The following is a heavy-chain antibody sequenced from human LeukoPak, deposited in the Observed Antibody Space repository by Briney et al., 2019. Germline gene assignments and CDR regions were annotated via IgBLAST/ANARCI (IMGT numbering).Heavy chain of an antibody. Sequence: PGGSLRLSCAASGFTFDDYAMHWVRQAPGKGLEWVSGISWNCGSIGYADSVKGRFTISRDNAKNSLYLQMNSLRAEDTALYYCAKARRGELHFYFDYWGQGTLVTVSS. V-gene: IGHV3-9*01. J-gene: IGHJ4*02. CDR3: AKARRGELHFYFDY. CDR1: GFTFDDYA. CDR2: ISWNCGSI. D-gene: IGHD1-26*01.